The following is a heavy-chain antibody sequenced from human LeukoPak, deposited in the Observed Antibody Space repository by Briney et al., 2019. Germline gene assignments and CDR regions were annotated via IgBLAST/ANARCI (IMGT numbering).Heavy chain of an antibody. CDR3: ARDPDGGGIDY. CDR1: GFTVSSNY. Sequence: GGSLRLSCAASGFTVSSNYMSWVRQAPGKGLEWVSVIYSGGSTYYADSVKGRFTISRDNSKNTLYLQMNSLRAADTAVYYCARDPDGGGIDYWGQGTLVTVSS. CDR2: IYSGGST. J-gene: IGHJ4*02. D-gene: IGHD1-1*01. V-gene: IGHV3-53*01.